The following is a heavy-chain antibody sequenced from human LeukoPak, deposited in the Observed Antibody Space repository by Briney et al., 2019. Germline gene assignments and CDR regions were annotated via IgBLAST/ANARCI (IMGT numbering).Heavy chain of an antibody. V-gene: IGHV4-38-2*02. D-gene: IGHD5-18*01. Sequence: PSETLSLTCTVSDYSISNGYFWGWIRQPPGKGLEWIASIYHSGNTYYNPSLRGRVTISVDTSKNQFSLKLRSVTAADTAVYYCAREDGTAMDNAFDIWSQGTMVTVSS. CDR2: IYHSGNT. J-gene: IGHJ3*02. CDR1: DYSISNGYF. CDR3: AREDGTAMDNAFDI.